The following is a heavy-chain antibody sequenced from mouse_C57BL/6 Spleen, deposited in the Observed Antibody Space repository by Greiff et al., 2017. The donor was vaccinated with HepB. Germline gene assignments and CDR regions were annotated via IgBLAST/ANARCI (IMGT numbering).Heavy chain of an antibody. CDR2: IYPGDGDT. J-gene: IGHJ2*01. CDR1: GYAFSSYW. CDR3: ARSGLGRSWDFDY. V-gene: IGHV1-80*01. Sequence: QVQLQQSGAELVKPGASVKISCKASGYAFSSYWMNWVKQRPGKGLEWIGQIYPGDGDTNYNGKFKGKATLTADKSSSTAYMQLSSLTSEDSAVYFCARSGLGRSWDFDYWGQGTTLTVSS. D-gene: IGHD4-1*01.